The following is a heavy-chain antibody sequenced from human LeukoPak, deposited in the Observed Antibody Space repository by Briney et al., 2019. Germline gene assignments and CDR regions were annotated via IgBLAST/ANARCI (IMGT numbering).Heavy chain of an antibody. J-gene: IGHJ4*02. Sequence: GGSLRLSCAASGFTLSNYAMHWVRQPAGEGLEWVSALGTAGDTFYPGSVKGRFTISRDNAKKSLFLQMNSLRAEDTAVYYCAKDPLPTTLRYFDWLLYLPSVFDYWGQGTLVTVSS. CDR1: GFTLSNYA. CDR3: AKDPLPTTLRYFDWLLYLPSVFDY. CDR2: LGTAGDT. D-gene: IGHD3-9*01. V-gene: IGHV3-13*01.